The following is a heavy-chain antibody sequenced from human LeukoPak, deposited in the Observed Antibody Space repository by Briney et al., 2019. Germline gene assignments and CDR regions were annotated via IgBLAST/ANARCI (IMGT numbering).Heavy chain of an antibody. Sequence: GASVKVSCKASGYTFTSYDINWVRQATGQGLEWMGWMNPNSGNTGYAQKFQGRVTMTRNTSISTAYMELSSLRSEDTAVYYCARVGVPAANYYYYYYMDVWGKGTTVTVSS. J-gene: IGHJ6*03. CDR3: ARVGVPAANYYYYYYMDV. CDR2: MNPNSGNT. D-gene: IGHD2-2*01. CDR1: GYTFTSYD. V-gene: IGHV1-8*01.